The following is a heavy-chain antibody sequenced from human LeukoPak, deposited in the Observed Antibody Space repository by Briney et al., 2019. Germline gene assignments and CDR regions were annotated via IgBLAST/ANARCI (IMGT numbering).Heavy chain of an antibody. CDR3: AELGITMIGGV. Sequence: GGSLRLSCAASGFTFSSYEMNWVRQAPGKGLEWVSYISSSGSTIYYADSVKGRFTISRDNAKNSLYLQMDSLRAEDTAVYYCAELGITMIGGVWGKGTTVTISS. J-gene: IGHJ6*04. D-gene: IGHD3-10*02. CDR2: ISSSGSTI. V-gene: IGHV3-48*03. CDR1: GFTFSSYE.